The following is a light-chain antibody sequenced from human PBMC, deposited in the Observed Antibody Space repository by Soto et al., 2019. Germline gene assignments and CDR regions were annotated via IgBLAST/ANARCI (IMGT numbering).Light chain of an antibody. CDR1: SNDVGAYSS. CDR3: SSYAGNNILL. CDR2: EVS. V-gene: IGLV2-8*01. J-gene: IGLJ2*01. Sequence: QSVLTQPPSASGSPGQSVTISCTGTSNDVGAYSSVSWYQHHPGKAPKLVIYEVSKWPSGIPDRFSGSKSGNTASLTVSGLQPEDEGDYYCSSYAGNNILLFGGGTKVTVL.